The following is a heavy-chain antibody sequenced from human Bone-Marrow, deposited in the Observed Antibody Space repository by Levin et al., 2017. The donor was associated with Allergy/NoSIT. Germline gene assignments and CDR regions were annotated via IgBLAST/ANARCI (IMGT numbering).Heavy chain of an antibody. D-gene: IGHD3-3*01. CDR3: AKDLCVTIFGVADCGMDI. V-gene: IGHV3-30*18. CDR1: GFTFRTYG. Sequence: PGGSLRLSCAASGFTFRTYGMHWVRQAPGKGLEWVAFISYDGSQHYSDSVKGRFSISRDNLKDALYLQMNSLRPDDTAVYYCAKDLCVTIFGVADCGMDIWGQGTTVIVS. CDR2: ISYDGSQ. J-gene: IGHJ6*02.